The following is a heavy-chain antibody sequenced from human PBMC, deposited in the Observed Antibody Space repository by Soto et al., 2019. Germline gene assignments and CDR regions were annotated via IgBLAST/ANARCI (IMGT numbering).Heavy chain of an antibody. J-gene: IGHJ5*02. CDR3: ATSYDSGFDP. D-gene: IGHD3-3*01. CDR2: ISPKNGNT. V-gene: IGHV1-18*04. Sequence: AASVKVSCKASGYSFSTYDISWLRQAPGQGPEWMGRISPKNGNTNYAQNFQDRVTMTADTSSSTAYMELRGLRSDDTAKYYCATSYDSGFDPWGQGTLVTVSS. CDR1: GYSFSTYD.